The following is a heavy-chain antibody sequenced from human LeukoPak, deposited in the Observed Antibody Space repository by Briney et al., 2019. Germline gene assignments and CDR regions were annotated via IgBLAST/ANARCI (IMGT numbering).Heavy chain of an antibody. V-gene: IGHV3-13*05. J-gene: IGHJ2*01. CDR3: ARGSTMLRGVNWYFDL. Sequence: GGSLRLSCAASGFAFSSYDMHWVRQATGKGLEWVSAIGTAGDPYYPGSVKGRFTISRENAKNSLYLQMNSLRAGDTAVYYCARGSTMLRGVNWYFDLWGRGTLVTVSS. D-gene: IGHD3-10*01. CDR1: GFAFSSYD. CDR2: IGTAGDP.